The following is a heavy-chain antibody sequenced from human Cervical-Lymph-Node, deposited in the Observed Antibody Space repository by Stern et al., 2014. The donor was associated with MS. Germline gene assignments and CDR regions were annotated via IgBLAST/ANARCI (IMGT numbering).Heavy chain of an antibody. CDR1: GGSISGSTYY. D-gene: IGHD1/OR15-1a*01. CDR3: ARNGEHGSYHDFFDK. V-gene: IGHV4-39*01. CDR2: IYYSGST. Sequence: MQLVESGPGLLKPSETLSLICTVSGGSISGSTYYWGWIRQPPGKGLEWIGSIYYSGSTSYNQSLKSRVTIDVDTSKNQFSLKLPYVTAADTAVYYCARNGEHGSYHDFFDKWGQGTPVTVSS. J-gene: IGHJ4*02.